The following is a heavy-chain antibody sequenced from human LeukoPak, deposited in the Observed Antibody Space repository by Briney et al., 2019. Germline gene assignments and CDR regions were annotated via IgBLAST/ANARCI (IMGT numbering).Heavy chain of an antibody. J-gene: IGHJ4*02. CDR1: GFTFSSYS. D-gene: IGHD3-10*01. CDR3: ARGSIRGGGDY. V-gene: IGHV3-48*04. CDR2: ISSSSSTI. Sequence: PGGSLRLSCAASGFTFSSYSMNWVRQAPGKGLEWVSYISSSSSTIYYADSVKGRFTISRDNAKNSLYLQMNSLRAEDTAVYYCARGSIRGGGDYWGQGTLVTVSS.